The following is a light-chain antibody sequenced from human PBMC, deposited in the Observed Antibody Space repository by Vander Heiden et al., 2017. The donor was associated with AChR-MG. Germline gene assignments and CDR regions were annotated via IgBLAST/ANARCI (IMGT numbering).Light chain of an antibody. CDR3: QQSYSTPWT. Sequence: QMTQSPSSLSASVGDRVTITCRASQSISSYLNWYQQKPGKAPKLLIYAASSLQSGVPSRFSGSGSGTDFTLTISSLQPEDFATYYCQQSYSTPWTFGGGTKVEIK. V-gene: IGKV1-39*01. J-gene: IGKJ4*02. CDR1: QSISSY. CDR2: AAS.